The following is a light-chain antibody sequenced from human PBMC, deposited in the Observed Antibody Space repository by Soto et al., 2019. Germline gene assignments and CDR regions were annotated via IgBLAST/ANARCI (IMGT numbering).Light chain of an antibody. CDR2: DAS. J-gene: IGKJ4*01. CDR1: QSVSANY. V-gene: IGKV3-20*01. Sequence: ESVLTQSPGTLPVSPGETVTLSCRASQSVSANYLAWYQQKPGQAPRLLIYDASSRATGTTDRFSGGGSGTDFTLTIRRLEPEDFAVYYCQQYSSTRQVTFGGGTKVEIK. CDR3: QQYSSTRQVT.